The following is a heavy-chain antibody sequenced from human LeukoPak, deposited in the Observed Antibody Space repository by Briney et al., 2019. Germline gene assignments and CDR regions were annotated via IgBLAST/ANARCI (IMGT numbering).Heavy chain of an antibody. J-gene: IGHJ4*02. CDR3: AGAPRATNSGSYDHAHKPFDY. D-gene: IGHD1-26*01. Sequence: SETLSLTCTVSGGSISSGSYYWSWIRQPAGKGLEWIGRIYTSGSTNYNPSLKSRVTISVDTSKNQFSLKLSSVTAADTAVYYCAGAPRATNSGSYDHAHKPFDYWGQGTLVTVSS. CDR2: IYTSGST. V-gene: IGHV4-61*02. CDR1: GGSISSGSYY.